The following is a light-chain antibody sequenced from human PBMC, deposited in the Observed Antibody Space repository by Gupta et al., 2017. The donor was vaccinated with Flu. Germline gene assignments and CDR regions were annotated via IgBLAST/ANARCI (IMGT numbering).Light chain of an antibody. CDR2: GAS. V-gene: IGKV3-15*01. Sequence: PHPLPWFQGEVTTRSVSASQGVSSNLAWYQQKPGQAPRLVIYGASTRASGIPARFSGSGSGTEFTLTISSLQSEDFAVYYCQQYNNCPRTFGQGTKVEIK. CDR1: QGVSSN. CDR3: QQYNNCPRT. J-gene: IGKJ1*01.